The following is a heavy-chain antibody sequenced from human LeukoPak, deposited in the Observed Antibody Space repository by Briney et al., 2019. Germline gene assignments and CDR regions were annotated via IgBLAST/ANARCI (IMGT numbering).Heavy chain of an antibody. V-gene: IGHV4-59*01. J-gene: IGHJ4*02. CDR2: IYYSGST. CDR3: ARDGGDSSCWFSYFYY. D-gene: IGHD6-19*01. Sequence: AGTLSLTCTVSGFSFSSYYWSWIRQPPGKGLEWIWYIYYSGSTNYNPSLKSRVTTSVDTSKKQFSLKLSSVTAADTAVYNCARDGGDSSCWFSYFYYWGQGTLVTVSS. CDR1: GFSFSSYY.